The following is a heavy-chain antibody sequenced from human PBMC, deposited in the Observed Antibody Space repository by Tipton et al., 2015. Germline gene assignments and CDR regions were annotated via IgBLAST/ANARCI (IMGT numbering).Heavy chain of an antibody. CDR2: VYYTGGT. CDR1: GGSISSSSYY. D-gene: IGHD5/OR15-5a*01. Sequence: LRLSCTVSGGSISSSSYYWGWIRQPPGKGLEWIGSVYYTGGTYYNPSLKSRVTISVDTTKNQFSLRLSSVTAADTTVFYCARLSSVTGGMDVWGQGTTVTVSS. CDR3: ARLSSVTGGMDV. J-gene: IGHJ6*02. V-gene: IGHV4-39*01.